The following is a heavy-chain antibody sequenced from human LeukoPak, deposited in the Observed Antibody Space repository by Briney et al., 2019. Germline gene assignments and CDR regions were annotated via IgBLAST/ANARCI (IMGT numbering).Heavy chain of an antibody. J-gene: IGHJ6*02. CDR3: ATAPLAVAGSMDV. D-gene: IGHD6-19*01. Sequence: ASVKVSCKVSGYTLTELSMHWVRQAPGKGLEWMGGFDPEDGETIYAQKFQGRVTMTVDTSTDTAYMELSSLRSEDTAVYYCATAPLAVAGSMDVWGQGTTVTVSS. V-gene: IGHV1-24*01. CDR2: FDPEDGET. CDR1: GYTLTELS.